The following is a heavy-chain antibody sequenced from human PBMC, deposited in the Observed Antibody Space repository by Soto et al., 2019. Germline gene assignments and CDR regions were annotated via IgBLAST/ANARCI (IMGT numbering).Heavy chain of an antibody. V-gene: IGHV4-39*02. Sequence: QLQLQESGPGLVKPSETLSLTCTVSGGSISSTSSYWGWIRQPPGKGLEWLGTIYFTGRTYYNPYLEIRVTISVDTAKNQFYLRLSSVKAADTSLYSCAREGNGWWKPGDSWGQGTLVTVSS. CDR2: IYFTGRT. J-gene: IGHJ4*02. CDR3: AREGNGWWKPGDS. CDR1: GGSISSTSSY. D-gene: IGHD2-15*01.